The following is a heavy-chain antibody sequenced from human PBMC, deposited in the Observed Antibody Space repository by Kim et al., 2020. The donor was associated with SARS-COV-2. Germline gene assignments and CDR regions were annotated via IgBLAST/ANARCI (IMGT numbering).Heavy chain of an antibody. CDR1: GFTFSSYS. CDR2: ISSSSSYI. D-gene: IGHD3-9*01. V-gene: IGHV3-21*01. Sequence: GGSLRLSCAASGFTFSSYSMNWVRQAPGKGLEWVSSISSSSSYIYYADSVKGRFTISRDNAKNSLYLQMNSLRAEDTAVYYCARDLNVGILTGYNVYGMDVWGQGTTVTVSS. CDR3: ARDLNVGILTGYNVYGMDV. J-gene: IGHJ6*02.